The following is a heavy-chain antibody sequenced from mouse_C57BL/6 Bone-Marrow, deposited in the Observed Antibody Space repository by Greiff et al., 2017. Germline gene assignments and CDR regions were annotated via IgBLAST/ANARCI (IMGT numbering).Heavy chain of an antibody. V-gene: IGHV1-4*01. Sequence: VQLQQSGAELARPGASVKMSCKASGYTFTSYTMHWVKQRPGQGLEWIGCINPSSGYTKYNQKFKDKATLTADKSSSTAYMQLSSLTSEDSAVYYCAITTVVAFDYWGQGTTLTVSS. CDR1: GYTFTSYT. CDR3: AITTVVAFDY. D-gene: IGHD1-1*01. J-gene: IGHJ2*01. CDR2: INPSSGYT.